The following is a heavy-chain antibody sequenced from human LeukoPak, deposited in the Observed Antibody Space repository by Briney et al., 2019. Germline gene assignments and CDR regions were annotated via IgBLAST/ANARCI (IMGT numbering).Heavy chain of an antibody. Sequence: ASVKVSCKASGGTFSSYAISWVRQAPGQGLEWMGGIIPIFGTANYAQKFQGRVTNTADESTSTAYMELSSLRSEDTAVYYCARVGYGFDIVVVPAAIDWFDPWGQGTLVTVSS. CDR1: GGTFSSYA. CDR2: IIPIFGTA. J-gene: IGHJ5*02. CDR3: ARVGYGFDIVVVPAAIDWFDP. D-gene: IGHD2-2*01. V-gene: IGHV1-69*13.